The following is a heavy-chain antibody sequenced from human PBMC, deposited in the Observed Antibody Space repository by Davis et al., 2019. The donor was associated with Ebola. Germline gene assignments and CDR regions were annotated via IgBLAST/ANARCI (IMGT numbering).Heavy chain of an antibody. CDR3: AREGLTGTTLFEYYYYGMDV. Sequence: AASMKVSFKASGYTFTSYGIRWVRHAPGQGLEWVGLISAYNGNTNYAQKFQGRVTITADKSTSTAYMELSSLRSEDTAVYYCAREGLTGTTLFEYYYYGMDVWGQGTTVTVSS. CDR2: ISAYNGNT. J-gene: IGHJ6*02. CDR1: GYTFTSYG. D-gene: IGHD1-7*01. V-gene: IGHV1-18*01.